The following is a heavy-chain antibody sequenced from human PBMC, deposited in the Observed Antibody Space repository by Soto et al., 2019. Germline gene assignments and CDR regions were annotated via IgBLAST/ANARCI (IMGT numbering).Heavy chain of an antibody. CDR2: IFYSGST. CDR3: ARVKRGYSYGSIIDF. D-gene: IGHD5-18*01. V-gene: IGHV4-59*01. J-gene: IGHJ4*01. CDR1: GDSIRNYY. Sequence: KSSETLSLTCTVSGDSIRNYYWSWIRQPPGKGLEYIGYIFYSGSTNYNPSLKSRVAISVDTSRNQFALKLRSVTAADTATYYCARVKRGYSYGSIIDFWGRGTLVTVSS.